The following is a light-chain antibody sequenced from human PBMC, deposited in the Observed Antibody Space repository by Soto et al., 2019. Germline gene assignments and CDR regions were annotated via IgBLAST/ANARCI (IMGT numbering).Light chain of an antibody. J-gene: IGLJ1*01. CDR1: SSDVGGYNL. Sequence: QSALTQPASVSASPGQSITISCTGRSSDVGGYNLVSWYQQHPGKAPQLMIFVATYRPSGVSNRFSASKSGNTASLTISGLQAEDEADYYCCSYAGSNTYVFGTGTKVTVL. CDR3: CSYAGSNTYV. CDR2: VAT. V-gene: IGLV2-23*01.